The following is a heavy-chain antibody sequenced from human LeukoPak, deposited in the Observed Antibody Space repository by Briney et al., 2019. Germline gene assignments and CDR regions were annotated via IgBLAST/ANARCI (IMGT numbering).Heavy chain of an antibody. CDR1: GFTFSSYA. J-gene: IGHJ6*02. V-gene: IGHV3-23*01. D-gene: IGHD6-19*01. CDR3: AKDHHSSGWSYFYYGTNV. Sequence: PGGSLRLSCAASGFTFSSYAVSWVRQAPGKGLEWVSALSGSGGGTYYADSVKGRFTISRDNSKNTLYLQMNSLRAEDTAVYYCAKDHHSSGWSYFYYGTNVWGQGTTVTVSS. CDR2: LSGSGGGT.